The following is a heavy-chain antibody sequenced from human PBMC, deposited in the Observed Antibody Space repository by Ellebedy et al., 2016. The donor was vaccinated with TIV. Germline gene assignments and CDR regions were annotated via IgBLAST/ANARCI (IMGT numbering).Heavy chain of an antibody. J-gene: IGHJ4*02. CDR2: ISSSGSNR. CDR1: GFTFPDYY. V-gene: IGHV3-11*01. D-gene: IGHD5-18*01. CDR3: ARPRGYSYGGFDY. Sequence: PGGSLRLSCAASGFTFPDYYMSWIRQAPGKGLEWVSYISSSGSNRYYADSLKGRFTLSRDNAKNSLYLQMNSLRAEDTAVYYCARPRGYSYGGFDYWGQGTLVTVSS.